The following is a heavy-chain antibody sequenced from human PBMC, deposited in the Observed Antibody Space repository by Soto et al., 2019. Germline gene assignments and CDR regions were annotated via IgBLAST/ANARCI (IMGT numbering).Heavy chain of an antibody. V-gene: IGHV1-46*01. CDR3: ARFPRGEKPPSQETKPFDY. D-gene: IGHD1-7*01. Sequence: ASVKVSCKASGYTFTSYYMHWVRQAPGQGLEWMGIINPSGGSTSYAQKFQGRVTMTRDTSTSTVYMELSSLRSEDTAVYYCARFPRGEKPPSQETKPFDYWGQGTLVTVSS. J-gene: IGHJ4*02. CDR1: GYTFTSYY. CDR2: INPSGGST.